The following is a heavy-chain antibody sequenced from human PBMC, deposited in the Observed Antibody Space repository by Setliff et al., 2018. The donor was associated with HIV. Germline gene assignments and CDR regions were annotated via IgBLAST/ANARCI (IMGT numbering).Heavy chain of an antibody. Sequence: GGSLRLSCAASGFTFSSYWMHWVRQAPGKGLVWVSRINSDGSSTSYADSVKGRFTISRDNAKNTLYLQMNRLRAEDTAVHYCARGVRGVVNGMDVWGQGTTVTVSS. J-gene: IGHJ6*02. V-gene: IGHV3-74*01. D-gene: IGHD3-10*01. CDR2: INSDGSST. CDR1: GFTFSSYW. CDR3: ARGVRGVVNGMDV.